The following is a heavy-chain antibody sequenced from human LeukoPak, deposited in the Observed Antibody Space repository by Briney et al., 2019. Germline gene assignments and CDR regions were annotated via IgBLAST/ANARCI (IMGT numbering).Heavy chain of an antibody. V-gene: IGHV3-48*01. CDR2: ISSSSNTI. D-gene: IGHD3-16*01. J-gene: IGHJ4*02. CDR3: ARSGVAFAGVTSFGH. Sequence: PGGSLRLSCAASRFTFSSYSMNWVRQAPGKGLEWVSYISSSSNTIYYADSVKGRFTISRDNAKNSLYLQMNSLRAEDTAVYYCARSGVAFAGVTSFGHWGQGTLVTVSS. CDR1: RFTFSSYS.